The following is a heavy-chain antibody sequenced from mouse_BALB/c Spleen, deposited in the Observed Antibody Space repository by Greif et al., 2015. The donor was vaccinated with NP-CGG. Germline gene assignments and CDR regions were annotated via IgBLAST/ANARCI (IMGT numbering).Heavy chain of an antibody. V-gene: IGHV1S81*02. CDR2: INPSNGGT. J-gene: IGHJ4*01. CDR3: TREGKNLGPYYAKVY. Sequence: VQLQQSGAELVNPGASVKLSCKASGYTFTIYYMYWVKQRPGQGLEWIGEINPSNGGTNFNEKFKSKATLTVDKSSSTAHMLLSRLTSEESAVYYCTREGKNLGPYYAKVYWRQGTSVTVSS. CDR1: GYTFTIYY.